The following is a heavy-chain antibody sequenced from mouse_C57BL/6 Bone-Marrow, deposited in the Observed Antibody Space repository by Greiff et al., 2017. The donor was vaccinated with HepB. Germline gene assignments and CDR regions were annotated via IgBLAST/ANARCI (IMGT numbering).Heavy chain of an antibody. CDR2: IYPRSGNT. J-gene: IGHJ3*01. CDR1: GYTFTSYG. V-gene: IGHV1-81*01. Sequence: VKLQQSGAELARPGASVKLSCKASGYTFTSYGISWVKQRTGQGLEWIGEIYPRSGNTYYNEKFKGKATLTADKSSSTAYMELRSLTSEDSAVYFCARRHYGSSWFAYWGQGTLVTVSA. CDR3: ARRHYGSSWFAY. D-gene: IGHD1-1*01.